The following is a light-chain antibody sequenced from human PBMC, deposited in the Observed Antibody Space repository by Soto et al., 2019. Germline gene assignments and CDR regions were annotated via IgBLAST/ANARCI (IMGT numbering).Light chain of an antibody. CDR2: WAS. Sequence: DIVMTQSPDSLTVSLGERATINCKSSQSVLYSSNNKNYLAWYQQKPGQPPKLLIYWASTRESGVPHRFSGCGSGTDFTLTISSLQAEDVAVYYCQQYYSTPSWTFGQGTKVEIK. CDR3: QQYYSTPSWT. CDR1: QSVLYSSNNKNY. J-gene: IGKJ1*01. V-gene: IGKV4-1*01.